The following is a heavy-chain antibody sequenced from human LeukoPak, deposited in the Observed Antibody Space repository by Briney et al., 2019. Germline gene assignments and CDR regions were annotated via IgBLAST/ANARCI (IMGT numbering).Heavy chain of an antibody. D-gene: IGHD3-3*01. V-gene: IGHV3-30*02. CDR2: IRYDGSNK. Sequence: PGGSLRLSCAASGFTFSSYGMHWVRQAPGKGLEWVAFIRYDGSNKYYADSVKGRFTISRDNSKNTLYLQMNSLKTEDTAVYYCARGFHYDFWSGSYYFDYWGQGTLVTVSS. CDR3: ARGFHYDFWSGSYYFDY. CDR1: GFTFSSYG. J-gene: IGHJ4*02.